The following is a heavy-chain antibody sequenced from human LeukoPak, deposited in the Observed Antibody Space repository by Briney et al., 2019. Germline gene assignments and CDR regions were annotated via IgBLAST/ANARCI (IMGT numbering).Heavy chain of an antibody. CDR2: IRYDGSNK. Sequence: GGALRLSCAAPGFTFSSYGMHWVRHAPREGLGWVACIRYDGSNKYYADSVKGRLNISRDNSKNKLYLQMNSLRAEDTAVYYCARVNYYDSYYMDVWGKGTTVTVSS. CDR3: ARVNYYDSYYMDV. J-gene: IGHJ6*03. D-gene: IGHD3-22*01. V-gene: IGHV3-30*02. CDR1: GFTFSSYG.